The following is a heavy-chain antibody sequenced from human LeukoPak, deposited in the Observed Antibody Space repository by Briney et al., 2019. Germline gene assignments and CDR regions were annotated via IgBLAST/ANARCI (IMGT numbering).Heavy chain of an antibody. J-gene: IGHJ4*02. CDR2: ISYSGGST. CDR3: ARDDGYNLDY. Sequence: PGGSLRLSCAASGFTFSAYGMSWVRQAPGKGLEWVSAISYSGGSTYYAASVKDHFAISRDNAKNSLYLQMNSLRAEDTAVYYCARDDGYNLDYWGQGTLVTVSS. D-gene: IGHD5-24*01. CDR1: GFTFSAYG. V-gene: IGHV3-23*01.